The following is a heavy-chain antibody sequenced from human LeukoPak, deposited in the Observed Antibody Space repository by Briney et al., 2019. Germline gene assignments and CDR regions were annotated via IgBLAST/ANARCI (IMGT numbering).Heavy chain of an antibody. Sequence: SETLSLTCTVSGGSISSYYWSWILQPAGKGLEWIGRIYTSGSTNYNPSLKSRVTMSVDTSKNQFSLKLSSVTAADTAVYYCARDPDYDSSGYYFDYWGQGTLVTVSS. J-gene: IGHJ4*02. D-gene: IGHD3-22*01. CDR3: ARDPDYDSSGYYFDY. CDR1: GGSISSYY. V-gene: IGHV4-4*07. CDR2: IYTSGST.